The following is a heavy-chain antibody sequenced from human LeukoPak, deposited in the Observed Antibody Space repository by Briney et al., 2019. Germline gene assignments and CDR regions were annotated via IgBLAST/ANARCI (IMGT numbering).Heavy chain of an antibody. CDR2: ISYDGSNK. CDR3: AREEYSSFDY. V-gene: IGHV3-30-3*01. D-gene: IGHD5-18*01. Sequence: GGSLRLSCAASGFTFSSYAMHWVRQAPGKGLEWVAVISYDGSNKCYADSVKGRFTISRDNSKNTLYLQMNSLRAEDTAVYYCAREEYSSFDYWGQGTLVTVSS. CDR1: GFTFSSYA. J-gene: IGHJ4*02.